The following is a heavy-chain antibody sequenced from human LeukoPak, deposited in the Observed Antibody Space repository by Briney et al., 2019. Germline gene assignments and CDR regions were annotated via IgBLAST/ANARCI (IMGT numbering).Heavy chain of an antibody. CDR2: INSDGGTT. CDR3: VRHSGSPPYYFDY. CDR1: GFTFRSHA. D-gene: IGHD1-26*01. J-gene: IGHJ4*02. V-gene: IGHV3-74*01. Sequence: GGSLRLSCATSGFTFRSHAMHWVRQAPGKGLVWVSRINSDGGTTTYADSVKGRFTISRDNAKNTLYLQMNSLRAEDTAVYYCVRHSGSPPYYFDYWGQGTLVTVSS.